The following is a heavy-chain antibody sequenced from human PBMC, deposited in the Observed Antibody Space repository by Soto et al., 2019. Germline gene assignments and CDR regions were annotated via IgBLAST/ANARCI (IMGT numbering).Heavy chain of an antibody. CDR2: IVPFFGTA. CDR1: GGSYSTYA. CDR3: ARDRAVVVLPAAAGGVMDV. V-gene: IGHV1-69*06. D-gene: IGHD3-16*02. J-gene: IGHJ6*02. Sequence: SVKVSCKMSGGSYSTYAISWVRQAPRQGREWMGGIVPFFGTANYAQKFRGRVTITADKSTSTAYMELSSLKSEDTAIYYCARDRAVVVLPAAAGGVMDVWGQGXAVTVSS.